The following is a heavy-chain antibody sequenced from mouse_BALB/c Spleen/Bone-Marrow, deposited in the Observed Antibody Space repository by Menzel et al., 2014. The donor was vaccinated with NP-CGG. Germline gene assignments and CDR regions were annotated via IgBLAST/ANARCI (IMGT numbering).Heavy chain of an antibody. J-gene: IGHJ2*01. D-gene: IGHD2-2*01. CDR1: GFNLKDTY. CDR2: IDPANGNT. Sequence: VQLQQSGAELVKPGASVKMSCTASGFNLKDTYIHWVKQRPEQGLEWIGRIDPANGNTKYDPKFQGKATITADTSSNTAYLQLSSLTSEDTAVYYCASYVYGYYFDYWGQGTTLTVSS. CDR3: ASYVYGYYFDY. V-gene: IGHV14-3*02.